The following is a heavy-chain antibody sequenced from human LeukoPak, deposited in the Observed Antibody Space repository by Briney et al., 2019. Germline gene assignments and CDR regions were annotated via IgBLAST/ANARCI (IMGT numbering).Heavy chain of an antibody. J-gene: IGHJ5*02. D-gene: IGHD5-18*01. CDR1: GGSFSGYY. Sequence: SETLSLPCAVYGGSFSGYYWSWIRQPPGKGLEWLGEINHSGSTNYNPSLKSRVTISVDTSKNQFSLKLSSVTAADTAVYYCARGSGGYSYGNNWFDPWGQGTLVTVSS. CDR3: ARGSGGYSYGNNWFDP. V-gene: IGHV4-34*01. CDR2: INHSGST.